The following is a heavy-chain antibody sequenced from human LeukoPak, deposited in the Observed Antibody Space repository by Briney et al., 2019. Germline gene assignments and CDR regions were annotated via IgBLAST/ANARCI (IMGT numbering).Heavy chain of an antibody. D-gene: IGHD6-13*01. CDR2: IYHSGST. CDR1: GGSISSSNW. V-gene: IGHV4-4*02. Sequence: SGTLSLTCAVSGGSISSSNWWSWVRQPPGKGLEWIGEIYHSGSTNYNPSLKSRVTISVDKSKNQFSLKLSSVTAADTAVYYCASSRFSSSWQSYFQHWGQGTLVTVSS. CDR3: ASSRFSSSWQSYFQH. J-gene: IGHJ1*01.